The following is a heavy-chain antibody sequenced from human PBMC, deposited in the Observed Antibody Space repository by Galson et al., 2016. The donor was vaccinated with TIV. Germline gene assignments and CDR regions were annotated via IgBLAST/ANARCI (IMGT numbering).Heavy chain of an antibody. J-gene: IGHJ6*02. Sequence: SLRLSCAASGISVNINYMTWVRQAPGKGLEWVSLISDGGKTYYRDSVKGRFTISRDNSKNTLYLQMNSLRLEDTAIYYCARDRVVDATYYYYYYGMEVWGQGTAVTVSS. CDR3: ARDRVVDATYYYYYYGMEV. CDR2: ISDGGKT. D-gene: IGHD2-8*02. V-gene: IGHV3-66*01. CDR1: GISVNINY.